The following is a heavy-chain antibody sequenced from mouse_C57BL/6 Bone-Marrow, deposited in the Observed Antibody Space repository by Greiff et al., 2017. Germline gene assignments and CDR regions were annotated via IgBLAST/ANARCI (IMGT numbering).Heavy chain of an antibody. Sequence: DVKLVESGGGLVQPKGSLKLSCAASGFSFNTYAMNWVRQAPGKGLEWVARIRSKSNNYATYYADSVKDRFTISRDDSESMLYLQMNNLKTEYTAMYYCARGWFWLAYWGQGTLVTVSA. CDR1: GFSFNTYA. CDR3: ARGWFWLAY. CDR2: IRSKSNNYAT. V-gene: IGHV10-1*01. D-gene: IGHD2-3*01. J-gene: IGHJ3*01.